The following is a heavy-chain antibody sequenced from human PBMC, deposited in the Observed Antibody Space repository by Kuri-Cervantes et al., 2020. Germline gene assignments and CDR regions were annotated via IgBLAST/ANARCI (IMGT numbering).Heavy chain of an antibody. CDR1: GFTFTSSA. J-gene: IGHJ4*02. Sequence: SVKVSCKASGFTFTSSAVQWVRQARGQRLEWIGWIVVGSGNTNYAQKFQERVTITRDMSTSTAYMELRSLRSDDTAVYYCAREDFWSGYDYWGQGTLVTVSS. D-gene: IGHD3-3*01. CDR2: IVVGSGNT. V-gene: IGHV1-58*01. CDR3: AREDFWSGYDY.